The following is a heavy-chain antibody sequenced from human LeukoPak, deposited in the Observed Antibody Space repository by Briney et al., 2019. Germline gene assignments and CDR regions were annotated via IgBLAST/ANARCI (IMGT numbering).Heavy chain of an antibody. V-gene: IGHV4-61*01. CDR1: GGSVSSGSYY. Sequence: SETLSLTCTVSGGSVSSGSYYWSWIRQPPGKGLEWIGYIYYTGRTSYNPSLKSRVTISVDTSHSQFSLKLRSVTAADTAVYYCARVGSSSRPIEYYYYYYMDVWGKGTTVTVSS. CDR3: ARVGSSSRPIEYYYYYYMDV. D-gene: IGHD6-13*01. CDR2: IYYTGRT. J-gene: IGHJ6*03.